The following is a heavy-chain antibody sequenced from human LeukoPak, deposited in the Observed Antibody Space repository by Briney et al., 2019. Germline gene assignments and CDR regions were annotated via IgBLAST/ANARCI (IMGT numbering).Heavy chain of an antibody. CDR3: AKDQGARNFDY. CDR1: GFTFSSYW. Sequence: GGSLRLSCAASGFTFSSYWISWVRQAPWKGLEWVANIKQDGSEKYYVDSVKGRFTISRDNAKNSLYLQMNSLRAEDTAVYYCAKDQGARNFDYWGQGTLVTVSS. J-gene: IGHJ4*02. V-gene: IGHV3-7*03. CDR2: IKQDGSEK.